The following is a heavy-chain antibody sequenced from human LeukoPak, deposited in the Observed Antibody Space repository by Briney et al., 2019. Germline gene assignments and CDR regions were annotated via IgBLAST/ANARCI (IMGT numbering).Heavy chain of an antibody. CDR1: GFTFSSYG. V-gene: IGHV3-30*02. J-gene: IGHJ4*02. CDR2: IRYDGSNK. Sequence: PGGSLRLSCAASGFTFSSYGMHWVRQAPGKGLEWVAFIRYDGSNKYYADSVKGGFTISRDNSKNTLYLQMNSLGAEDTAVYYCATGLKTSGYWEFDYWGQGTLVTVSS. CDR3: ATGLKTSGYWEFDY. D-gene: IGHD3-22*01.